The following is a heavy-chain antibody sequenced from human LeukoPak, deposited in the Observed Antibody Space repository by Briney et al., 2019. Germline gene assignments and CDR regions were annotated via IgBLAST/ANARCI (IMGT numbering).Heavy chain of an antibody. CDR3: ATSSFDYPDY. CDR2: IYDSGNT. V-gene: IGHV4-59*08. D-gene: IGHD3-9*01. Sequence: SETLSLTCTVSGGSISSYHWSWIRQPPGKGLEWIGYIYDSGNTNYNPSLKSRVTISIDASKSQFSLKVSSVIAADTAVYYCATSSFDYPDYWGQGTLVTVSS. CDR1: GGSISSYH. J-gene: IGHJ4*02.